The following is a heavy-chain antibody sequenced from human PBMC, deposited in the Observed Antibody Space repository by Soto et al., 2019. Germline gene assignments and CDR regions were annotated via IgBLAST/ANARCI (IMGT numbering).Heavy chain of an antibody. Sequence: SETLSLTFTVSGGSISNYFCNWIRQPAGKGLEWIGRIDNSGSTNYNPSLKSRITMSADTSRNQFSLKLNSVTAADTAVYYCARGGQDFWSGPLDYWGQGALVTVSA. CDR1: GGSISNYF. CDR3: ARGGQDFWSGPLDY. CDR2: IDNSGST. D-gene: IGHD3-3*01. J-gene: IGHJ4*02. V-gene: IGHV4-4*07.